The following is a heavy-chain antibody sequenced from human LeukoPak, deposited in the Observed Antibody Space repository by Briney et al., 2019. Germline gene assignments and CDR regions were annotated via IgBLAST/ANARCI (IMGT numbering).Heavy chain of an antibody. CDR2: KRYDGTNE. CDR3: AKDGTGLTTRIHGFDV. J-gene: IGHJ3*01. D-gene: IGHD3-22*01. CDR1: GFTFSSYG. V-gene: IGHV3-30*02. Sequence: GGSLRLSCAASGFTFSSYGMSWVRQAPGKGLEWVAFKRYDGTNEDYADSVKGRFTISRDNSKNTVSLQMNSLRTDDTAVYYCAKDGTGLTTRIHGFDVWGQGTLVTV.